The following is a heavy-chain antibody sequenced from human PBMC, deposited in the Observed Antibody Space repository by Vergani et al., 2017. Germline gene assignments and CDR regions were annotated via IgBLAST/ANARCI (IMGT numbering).Heavy chain of an antibody. D-gene: IGHD3-22*01. CDR1: GYSFTNYC. V-gene: IGHV5-51*01. CDR2: IHPADSDT. J-gene: IGHJ4*02. Sequence: EVQLVQSGAEVKKPGESLKISCQISGYSFTNYCIVWVRQMPGKGLEWMGIIHPADSDTRYSPSFQGQVTISVDKSISTAYLQRSSLRASDSAMYYCARLYGRDSSGSKYFDYWGQGTLVTVSS. CDR3: ARLYGRDSSGSKYFDY.